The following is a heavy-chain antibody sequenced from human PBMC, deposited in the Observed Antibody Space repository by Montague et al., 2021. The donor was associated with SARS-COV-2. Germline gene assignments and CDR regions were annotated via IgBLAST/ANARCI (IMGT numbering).Heavy chain of an antibody. CDR1: GGSLNNYF. J-gene: IGHJ4*02. CDR3: ARVGSSGPGEY. V-gene: IGHV4-59*08. Sequence: SETLSLTCTVSGGSLNNYFWSWIRQPPEKGLEWVGYISDSGSTKYNPSLQSRVTISVDTARNQFSLKLLSVTAADTAFYYCARVGSSGPGEYWGQGILVSVSS. D-gene: IGHD3-22*01. CDR2: ISDSGST.